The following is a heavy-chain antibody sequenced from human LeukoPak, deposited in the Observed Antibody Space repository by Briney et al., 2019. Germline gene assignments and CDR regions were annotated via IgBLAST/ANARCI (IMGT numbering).Heavy chain of an antibody. J-gene: IGHJ4*02. Sequence: GGSLRLSCAASGFTFSSYSMNWVREAPGKRLEWVSSISSSSSYIYYADSVKGRFTISRDNAKNSLYLQMNSLRAEDTAVYYCARDSDGYFDYWGLGTLVTVSS. D-gene: IGHD5-24*01. V-gene: IGHV3-21*01. CDR3: ARDSDGYFDY. CDR1: GFTFSSYS. CDR2: ISSSSSYI.